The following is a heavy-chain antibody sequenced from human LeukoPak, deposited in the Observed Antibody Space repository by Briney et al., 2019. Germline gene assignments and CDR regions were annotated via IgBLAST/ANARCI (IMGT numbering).Heavy chain of an antibody. CDR1: GFTFSSYA. CDR2: ISYDGSNK. CDR3: ASSEWELLYFY. D-gene: IGHD1-26*01. J-gene: IGHJ4*02. V-gene: IGHV3-30-3*01. Sequence: GGSLRLSCAASGFTFSSYAIHWVRQAPGKGLEWVAVISYDGSNKYYADSVKGRFTISRDNSKNTLYLQMNSLRAEDTAVYYCASSEWELLYFYWGQGTLVTVSS.